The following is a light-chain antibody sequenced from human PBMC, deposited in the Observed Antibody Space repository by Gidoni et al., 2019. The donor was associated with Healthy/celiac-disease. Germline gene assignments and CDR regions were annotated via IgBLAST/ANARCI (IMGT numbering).Light chain of an antibody. Sequence: QSALTQPASVSGSPGQSTTISCTGTSSDVGSYNLVSWYQQHPGKAPKLMIYEGSKRPSGVSNRFSGSKSGNTASLTISGLQAEDEADYYCCSYAGSIVVFGGGTKLTVL. CDR3: CSYAGSIVV. J-gene: IGLJ2*01. V-gene: IGLV2-23*01. CDR2: EGS. CDR1: SSDVGSYNL.